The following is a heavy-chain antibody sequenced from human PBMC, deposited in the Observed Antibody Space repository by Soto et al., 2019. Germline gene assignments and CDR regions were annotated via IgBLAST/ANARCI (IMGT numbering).Heavy chain of an antibody. Sequence: EVQLVESGGGLVQPGGSLRLSCAASGFTFSSYSMNWVRQAPGKGLEWVSYISRSSGTIYYADSVKGRFTISRDNAKNELNLQMNSLRAEDTAVYDCARDPEYYGSVSYLDYWGQGTLVTVSS. CDR1: GFTFSSYS. CDR3: ARDPEYYGSVSYLDY. J-gene: IGHJ4*02. CDR2: ISRSSGTI. V-gene: IGHV3-48*01. D-gene: IGHD3-10*01.